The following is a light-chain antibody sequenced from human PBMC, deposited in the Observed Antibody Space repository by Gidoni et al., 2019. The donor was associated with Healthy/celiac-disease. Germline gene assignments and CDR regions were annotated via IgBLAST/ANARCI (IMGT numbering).Light chain of an antibody. V-gene: IGKV1-33*01. CDR2: DAS. CDR1: QDISNY. J-gene: IGKJ2*03. Sequence: DIQMTQSPSSLSASVGDRVTITCQASQDISNYLNWYQQKPGKAPKLLIYDASNLETGVPSRFSGSGSGTDFTFTISSLQPEDIATYYCQQYDNLLQGFXQXTKLEIK. CDR3: QQYDNLLQG.